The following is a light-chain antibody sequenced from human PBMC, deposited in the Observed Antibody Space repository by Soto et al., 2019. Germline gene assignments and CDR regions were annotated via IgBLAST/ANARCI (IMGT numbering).Light chain of an antibody. V-gene: IGKV3-20*01. J-gene: IGKJ2*01. CDR1: QSVSSRY. CDR3: QQYCSSPLYT. Sequence: EIVLTQSPSTLSLSPGERATLSCRASQSVSSRYLAWYQQKPGQAPRLLIYGASSRATGIPDRFSGSGSGTDFTLTISRLEPEDFAVYYCQQYCSSPLYTFGQGTKVEIK. CDR2: GAS.